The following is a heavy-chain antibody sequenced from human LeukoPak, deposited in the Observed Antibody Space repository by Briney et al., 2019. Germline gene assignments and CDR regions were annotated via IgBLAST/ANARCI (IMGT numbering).Heavy chain of an antibody. CDR3: ARGGYIVVVPAYDY. Sequence: GGSLRLSCAASGFTFSSYAMHWVRQAPGKGLEWVAVISYDGSNKYYADSVKGRFTISRDNSKNTLYLQMNSLRAEDKAVYYCARGGYIVVVPAYDYWGQGTLVTVSS. J-gene: IGHJ4*02. CDR2: ISYDGSNK. V-gene: IGHV3-30*04. D-gene: IGHD2-2*01. CDR1: GFTFSSYA.